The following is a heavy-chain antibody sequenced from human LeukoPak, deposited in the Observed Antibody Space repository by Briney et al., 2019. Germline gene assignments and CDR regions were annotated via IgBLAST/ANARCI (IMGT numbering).Heavy chain of an antibody. V-gene: IGHV5-51*01. D-gene: IGHD5-18*01. Sequence: GESLKISCKSSGSSFTSYWIGWVRQMPGKGLEWMGIIYPGDSDARYSPSFQGQVTISADKSISTAYLQWSSLKASDTAMYYCARRIISQDTAVYYFDYWGQGTLVTVSS. CDR1: GSSFTSYW. CDR3: ARRIISQDTAVYYFDY. J-gene: IGHJ4*02. CDR2: IYPGDSDA.